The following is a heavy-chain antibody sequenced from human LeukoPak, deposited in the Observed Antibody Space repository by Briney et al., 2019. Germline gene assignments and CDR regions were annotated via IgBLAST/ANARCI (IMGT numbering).Heavy chain of an antibody. Sequence: GGSLRLSCVASGFSFSTQRMHWVRQAPGKGLEWVSGISWNSGSIGYADSVKGRFTISRDNAKNSLYLQMNSLRAEDTALYYCAKVSSSRYYYYGMDVWGQGTTVTVSS. D-gene: IGHD6-6*01. CDR1: GFSFSTQR. CDR3: AKVSSSRYYYYGMDV. CDR2: ISWNSGSI. V-gene: IGHV3-9*01. J-gene: IGHJ6*02.